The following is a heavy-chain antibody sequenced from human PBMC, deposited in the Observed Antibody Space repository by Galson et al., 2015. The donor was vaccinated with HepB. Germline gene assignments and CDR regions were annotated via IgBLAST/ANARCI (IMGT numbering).Heavy chain of an antibody. CDR2: IENDGRET. J-gene: IGHJ4*02. Sequence: SLRLSCAASGFTFSNAWMSWVRQAPGKGLMWVSRIENDGRETSYADSVKGRFTISRDNGKNTLYLQMNSLGAEDTAVYYCSTIFDSPSDSPSDSWGQGTLVTVSS. D-gene: IGHD3-3*01. CDR1: GFTFSNAW. V-gene: IGHV3-74*01. CDR3: STIFDSPSDSPSDS.